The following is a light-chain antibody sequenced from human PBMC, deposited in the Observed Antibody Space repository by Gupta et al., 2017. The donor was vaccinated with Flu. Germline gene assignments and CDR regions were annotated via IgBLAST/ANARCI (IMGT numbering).Light chain of an antibody. CDR2: AAS. CDR1: QSISSY. V-gene: IGKV1-39*01. J-gene: IGKJ3*01. Sequence: IQMTQSPSSLSASVGDRVTITCRASQSISSYLNWYQQKPGKAPKLLIYAASSLQSGVPSRFSGSGSGTDFTLTISSLQPEDFATYYCQQSYSTPCTFGPGTKVEIK. CDR3: QQSYSTPCT.